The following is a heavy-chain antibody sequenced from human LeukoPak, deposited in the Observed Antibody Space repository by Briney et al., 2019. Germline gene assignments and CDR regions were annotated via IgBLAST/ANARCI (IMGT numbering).Heavy chain of an antibody. V-gene: IGHV3-20*04. CDR1: GFTFDGYG. J-gene: IGHJ4*02. D-gene: IGHD6-19*01. CDR3: ARVYSSGWTY. CDR2: INWNGNST. Sequence: GGSLRLSCAASGFTFDGYGMSWVRQAPGKGLEWVSAINWNGNSTGYADSVKGRFTISRDNAKKSLYLQMNSLRAEDTAVYYCARVYSSGWTYWGQGTLVTVSS.